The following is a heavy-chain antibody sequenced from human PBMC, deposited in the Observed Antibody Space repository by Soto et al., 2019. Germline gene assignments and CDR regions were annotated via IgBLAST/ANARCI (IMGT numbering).Heavy chain of an antibody. Sequence: PSETLSLTCAVSSGSMRGSKWWSWVRQPPGKGLEWIGEIFHSGSTNYNPSLQSRVTISVDTSKNQFSLRLTSLTAADTAVYYCAREGFAHYSLDPWGQGTLVTVSS. CDR3: AREGFAHYSLDP. V-gene: IGHV4-4*02. J-gene: IGHJ5*02. CDR1: SGSMRGSKW. CDR2: IFHSGST. D-gene: IGHD2-21*01.